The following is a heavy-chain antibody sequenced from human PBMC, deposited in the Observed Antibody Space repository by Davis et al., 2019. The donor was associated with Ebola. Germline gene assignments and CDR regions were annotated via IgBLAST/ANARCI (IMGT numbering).Heavy chain of an antibody. V-gene: IGHV4-39*07. Sequence: MPSETLSLTCTVSGGSISSSSYYWGWIRQPPGKGLEWIGNIYSSGRTYYNPSLKSRVTISVDTSKNQFSLKLSSVTAADTAVYYCARDRGGVDTAMVWDWYFDLWGRGTLVTVSS. J-gene: IGHJ2*01. D-gene: IGHD5-18*01. CDR1: GGSISSSSYY. CDR3: ARDRGGVDTAMVWDWYFDL. CDR2: IYSSGRT.